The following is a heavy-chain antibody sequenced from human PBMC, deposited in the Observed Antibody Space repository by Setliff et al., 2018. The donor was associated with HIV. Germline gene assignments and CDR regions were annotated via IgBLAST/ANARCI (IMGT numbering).Heavy chain of an antibody. CDR2: INHSGST. CDR3: ARARGPPLPVLDF. CDR1: GGSISSSSYY. D-gene: IGHD3-10*01. J-gene: IGHJ4*02. V-gene: IGHV4-39*07. Sequence: PSETLSLTCTVSGGSISSSSYYWGWIRQPPGKGLEWIGEINHSGSTNFNPSLQSRVTLSVDTSKNSFSLHLTSVTAADTAVYFCARARGPPLPVLDFWGPGTLVTVSS.